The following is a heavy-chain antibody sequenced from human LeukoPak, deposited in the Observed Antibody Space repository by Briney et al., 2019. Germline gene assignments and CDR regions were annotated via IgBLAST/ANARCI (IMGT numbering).Heavy chain of an antibody. CDR2: IYYSGST. V-gene: IGHV4-31*03. CDR1: GGSISSGGYY. J-gene: IGHJ6*02. D-gene: IGHD3-3*01. Sequence: SQTLSLTCTVAGGSISSGGYYWSWIRQHPWKGLEWIGYIYYSGSTYYNPSLKSRVTISVDTSKNQFSLKLSSVTAADTAVYYCARYGGITIFGVVNSYGMDVWGQGHTVTVSS. CDR3: ARYGGITIFGVVNSYGMDV.